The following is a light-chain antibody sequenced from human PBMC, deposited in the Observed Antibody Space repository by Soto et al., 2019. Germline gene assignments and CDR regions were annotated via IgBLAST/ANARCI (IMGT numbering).Light chain of an antibody. CDR3: SSYSSSNTLYV. J-gene: IGLJ1*01. CDR2: EVS. V-gene: IGLV2-14*01. Sequence: QSVLTQPASVSVSPGQSITISCTGTSSDVGGYIYVSWYQQHPGKAPKLMIYEVSNRPSGVSNRFSGSKSGNTASLTISGLQAEDEADYYCSSYSSSNTLYVFGTGTKVTVL. CDR1: SSDVGGYIY.